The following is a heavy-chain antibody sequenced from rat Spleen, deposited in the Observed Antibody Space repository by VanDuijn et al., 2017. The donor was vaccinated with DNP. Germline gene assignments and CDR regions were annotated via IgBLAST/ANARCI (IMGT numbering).Heavy chain of an antibody. CDR3: TRVYYSAEDWFAY. D-gene: IGHD1-1*01. CDR2: IWNNGGT. CDR1: GFSLTSYH. J-gene: IGHJ3*01. V-gene: IGHV2-41*01. Sequence: QVQLKESGPGLVQPSQTLSLTCTVSGFSLTSYHVHWVRQPPGKGLEWMGVIWNNGGTRYNSALKSRLSITKDTSKSRVFLKMNGLQTEDTAIYFCTRVYYSAEDWFAYWGQGTLVTVSS.